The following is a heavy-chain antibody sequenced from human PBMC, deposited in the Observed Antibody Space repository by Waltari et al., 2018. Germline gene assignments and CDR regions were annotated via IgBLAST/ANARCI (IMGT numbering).Heavy chain of an antibody. J-gene: IGHJ5*02. V-gene: IGHV1-2*02. CDR3: ERGYCGSANCDWGDWFDP. D-gene: IGHD2-2*01. Sequence: QLQLVQSGAEVKKPGGSMKVSCKASGHNFSGYYLNWVRQPPAQGLEWVGWIDTHSCSTICGRKFQCNVSMTGESSIGTADMELSVLRADETAVYYCERGYCGSANCDWGDWFDPMGQGTLVTVAS. CDR1: GHNFSGYY. CDR2: IDTHSCST.